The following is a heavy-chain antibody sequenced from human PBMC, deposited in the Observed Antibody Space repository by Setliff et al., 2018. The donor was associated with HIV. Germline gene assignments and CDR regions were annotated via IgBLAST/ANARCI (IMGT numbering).Heavy chain of an antibody. Sequence: PSETLSLTCAVYNGSFSNYYWTWIRQPPGKGLEWIGEINHSGSTNYNPSLKSRVTISVDTSKNQFSLKLTSVTAADTALYYCARLRGYFYGHGRYFDYWGQGTLVTV. D-gene: IGHD5-18*01. CDR2: INHSGST. V-gene: IGHV4-34*01. J-gene: IGHJ4*02. CDR3: ARLRGYFYGHGRYFDY. CDR1: NGSFSNYY.